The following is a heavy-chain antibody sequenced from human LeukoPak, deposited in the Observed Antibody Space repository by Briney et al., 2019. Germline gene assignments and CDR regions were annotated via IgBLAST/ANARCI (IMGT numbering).Heavy chain of an antibody. CDR1: GGSISSYY. J-gene: IGHJ6*02. CDR3: ARDNIVPAAGDMDV. Sequence: SETLSLTCTVSGGSISSYYWSWIRQPPGKGLEWIGYIYYSGSTYYNPSLKSRVTISVDTSKNQFSLKLSSVTAADTAVYYCARDNIVPAAGDMDVWGQGTTVTVSS. CDR2: IYYSGST. D-gene: IGHD2-2*01. V-gene: IGHV4-59*12.